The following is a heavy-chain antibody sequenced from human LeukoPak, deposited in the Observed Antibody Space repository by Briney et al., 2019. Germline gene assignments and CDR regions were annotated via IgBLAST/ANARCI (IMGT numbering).Heavy chain of an antibody. CDR2: ISGSGGST. D-gene: IGHD2-2*01. Sequence: GGSLRLSCAASGFTFSSYAMSWVRQAPGKGLEWVSAISGSGGSTYYADSVKGRFTISRDNSKKTLFLQLMSLRVEDTAVYYCATRARYCSRTRCLYYFDHWGQGTLVTVSS. V-gene: IGHV3-23*01. CDR3: ATRARYCSRTRCLYYFDH. J-gene: IGHJ4*02. CDR1: GFTFSSYA.